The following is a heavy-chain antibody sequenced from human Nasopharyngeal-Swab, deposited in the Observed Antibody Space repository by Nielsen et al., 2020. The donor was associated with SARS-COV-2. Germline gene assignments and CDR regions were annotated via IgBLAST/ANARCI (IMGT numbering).Heavy chain of an antibody. CDR3: ARGGVRSYWFDP. V-gene: IGHV3-21*01. CDR1: GFTFSSYS. Sequence: GGSLRLSCAASGFTFSSYSMNWVRQAPGKGLEWVSSISSSSSYIYYADLVKGRFTISRDNAKNSLYLQMNSLRAEDTGVYYCARGGVRSYWFDPWGQGTLVTVSS. J-gene: IGHJ5*02. CDR2: ISSSSSYI. D-gene: IGHD3-16*01.